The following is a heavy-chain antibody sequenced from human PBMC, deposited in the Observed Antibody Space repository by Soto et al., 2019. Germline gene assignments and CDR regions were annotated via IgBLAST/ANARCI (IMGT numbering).Heavy chain of an antibody. CDR1: GFTFSAYW. CDR2: NSDDGSTA. CDR3: ARGPRVSSTGTGAH. Sequence: GVLRLSCSVSGFTFSAYWMHWVRQVPGKGLTWVSRNSDDGSTATYADSVKGRFVISRDNAKNSLYLEMNTLRADDSGLYYCARGPRVSSTGTGAHWGRGTLVTVSS. D-gene: IGHD1-1*01. V-gene: IGHV3-74*01. J-gene: IGHJ4*02.